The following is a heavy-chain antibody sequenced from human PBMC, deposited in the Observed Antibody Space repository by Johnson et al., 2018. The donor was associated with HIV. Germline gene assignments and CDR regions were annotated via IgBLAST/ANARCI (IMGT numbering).Heavy chain of an antibody. Sequence: VQLVESGGNVIRPGGSLRLSCAASGFTFDDYAMHWVRQAPGKGLEWVSGISWNSGSIDYADSVKGRFTISRDNAKNSLYLQMNSLRAEDTALYYCAKVHSSGAFDIWGQGTMVTVSS. V-gene: IGHV3-9*01. CDR2: ISWNSGSI. D-gene: IGHD6-19*01. CDR3: AKVHSSGAFDI. J-gene: IGHJ3*02. CDR1: GFTFDDYA.